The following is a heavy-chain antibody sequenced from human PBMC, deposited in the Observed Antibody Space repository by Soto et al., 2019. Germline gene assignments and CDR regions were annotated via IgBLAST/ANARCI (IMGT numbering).Heavy chain of an antibody. Sequence: QMQLVQSGAEVKKTGSSVKVSCKGSGNTFTYVYLHWVRQAPVQALEWMGWITPFNVNTKYAQKFQDRVTFTGDTSLNTAYMELSSLRSDDTAMFYCAIVRYDASAYFDYWGQGTLVTVSS. CDR2: ITPFNVNT. CDR1: GNTFTYVY. CDR3: AIVRYDASAYFDY. J-gene: IGHJ4*02. V-gene: IGHV1-45*02. D-gene: IGHD3-16*01.